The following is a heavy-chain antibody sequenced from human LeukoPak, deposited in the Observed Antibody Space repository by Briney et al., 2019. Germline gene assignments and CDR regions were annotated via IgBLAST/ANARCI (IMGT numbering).Heavy chain of an antibody. J-gene: IGHJ5*02. CDR3: ASRLMVTAIGSNWFDP. CDR2: IIPILGIA. D-gene: IGHD2-21*02. CDR1: GGTFSSYA. V-gene: IGHV1-69*04. Sequence: ASVKVSCKASGGTFSSYAISWVRQAPGQGLEWMGRIIPILGIANYAQKFQGRVTITADKSTSTAYMELSSLRSEDTAVYYCASRLMVTAIGSNWFDPWGQGTLVTVSS.